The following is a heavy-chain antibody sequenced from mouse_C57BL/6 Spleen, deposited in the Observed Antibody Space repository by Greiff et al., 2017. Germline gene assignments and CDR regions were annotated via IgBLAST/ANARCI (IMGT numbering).Heavy chain of an antibody. CDR3: RRYRGWDRYFDV. J-gene: IGHJ1*03. V-gene: IGHV7-3*01. D-gene: IGHD4-1*01. Sequence: EVRLVESGGGLVQPGGSLSFSCAASGFTFTDYYMSWVRQPPGKALEWLGFIRNKANGYTTEYSASVKGRFTISRDNSQSILYLLMNALRAEDSATYCCRRYRGWDRYFDVWGTGTTVTVSS. CDR2: IRNKANGYTT. CDR1: GFTFTDYY.